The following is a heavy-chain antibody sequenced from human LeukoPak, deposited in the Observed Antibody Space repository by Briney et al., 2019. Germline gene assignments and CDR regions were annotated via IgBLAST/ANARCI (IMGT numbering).Heavy chain of an antibody. D-gene: IGHD3-10*01. CDR2: INPSGGST. V-gene: IGHV1-46*01. J-gene: IGHJ6*03. CDR1: GYTFTSYY. CDR3: ARDAPDYYGSGSYYKYYYYYMDV. Sequence: ASVKVSCKASGYTFTSYYMHWVRQAPGQGLEWMGIINPSGGSTSYAQKFQGRVTMTRDTSTSTVYMELSSLRSEDTAVYYCARDAPDYYGSGSYYKYYYYYMDVWGKGTTVTISS.